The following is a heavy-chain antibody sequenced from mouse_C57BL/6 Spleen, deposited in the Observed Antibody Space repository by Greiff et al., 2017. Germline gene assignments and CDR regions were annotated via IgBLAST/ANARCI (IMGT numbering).Heavy chain of an antibody. CDR2: IDPANGNT. J-gene: IGHJ2*01. V-gene: IGHV14-3*01. CDR3: ASGDYFDY. CDR1: GFNIKNTY. Sequence: EVNVVESVAELVRPGASVKLSCTASGFNIKNTYMHGVKQRPEQGLEWIGRIDPANGNTKYAPKFQGKATITADTSSNTAYLQLSSLTSEDTAIYYCASGDYFDYWGQGTTLTVSS.